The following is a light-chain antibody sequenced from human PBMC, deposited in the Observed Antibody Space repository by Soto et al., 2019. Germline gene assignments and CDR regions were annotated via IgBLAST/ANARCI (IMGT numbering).Light chain of an antibody. CDR2: DAS. J-gene: IGKJ3*01. CDR3: QQSFSIPFT. V-gene: IGKV1-39*01. Sequence: DIQMTRSPSSLSATVGDRVTITCRASQTIGKYLNWYQQQPGKVPKLLIYDASYLQSGVPSRFSGSESGTDFTLNISDLRPEDFATYYCQQSFSIPFTFGPGTKVDIK. CDR1: QTIGKY.